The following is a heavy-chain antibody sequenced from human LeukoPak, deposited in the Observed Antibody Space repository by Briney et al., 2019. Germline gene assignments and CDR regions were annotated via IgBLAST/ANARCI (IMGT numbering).Heavy chain of an antibody. D-gene: IGHD5-18*01. Sequence: SETLSLTCAVYGGSFSGYYWSWIRQPPGKGLEWIGEMNHGGSTNYNPSLKSRVTISVDTSKNQFSLKVGSMTAADTAVYYCARAGGYGLIDYWGQGTMVTVSS. V-gene: IGHV4-34*01. J-gene: IGHJ4*02. CDR1: GGSFSGYY. CDR3: ARAGGYGLIDY. CDR2: MNHGGST.